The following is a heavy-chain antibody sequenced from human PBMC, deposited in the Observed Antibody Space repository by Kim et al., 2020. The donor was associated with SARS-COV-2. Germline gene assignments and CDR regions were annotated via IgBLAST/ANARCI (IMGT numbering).Heavy chain of an antibody. J-gene: IGHJ4*02. V-gene: IGHV4-4*06. Sequence: NVNPTLKSRLTMSGDTSKNAFSLDLTSVTAADTAVYYCARDRGYGPFDYWGQGILVTVSS. D-gene: IGHD5-18*01. CDR3: ARDRGYGPFDY.